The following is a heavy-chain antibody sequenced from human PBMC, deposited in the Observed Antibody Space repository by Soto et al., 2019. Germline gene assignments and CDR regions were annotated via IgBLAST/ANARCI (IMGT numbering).Heavy chain of an antibody. CDR2: ISGSGVST. D-gene: IGHD3-22*01. V-gene: IGHV3-23*01. CDR3: AKSPGMYYYDSSGYYHYDY. J-gene: IGHJ4*02. Sequence: GGSLRLSCAASGFTFSSYAMSWVRQAPGKGLEWVSAISGSGVSTYYADSVRGRFTISRDNSKNTLYLQMNSLRAEDTAVYYCAKSPGMYYYDSSGYYHYDYWGQGTLVTVSS. CDR1: GFTFSSYA.